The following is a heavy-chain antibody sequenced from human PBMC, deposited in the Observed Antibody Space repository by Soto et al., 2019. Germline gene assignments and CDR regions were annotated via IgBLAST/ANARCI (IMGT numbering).Heavy chain of an antibody. Sequence: QVQLVQSGGEVKKPGASVKVSCKASGYTFISHAITWVRQAPGQGLEWMGWISGYNGDTNYAQDLQGRVTMTTDTYTSTDYMEMRSLRSDDTAVYYCARSKRYCSGGSCYWNWFDPWGQGTLVTVSS. D-gene: IGHD2-15*01. V-gene: IGHV1-18*01. CDR2: ISGYNGDT. J-gene: IGHJ5*02. CDR3: ARSKRYCSGGSCYWNWFDP. CDR1: GYTFISHA.